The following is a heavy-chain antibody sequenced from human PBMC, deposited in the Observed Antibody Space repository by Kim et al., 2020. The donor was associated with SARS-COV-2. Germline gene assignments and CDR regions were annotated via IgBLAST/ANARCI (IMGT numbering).Heavy chain of an antibody. CDR2: IDPSDSYT. J-gene: IGHJ4*02. D-gene: IGHD3-9*01. CDR3: ASLTYYDILTGYYWDDY. CDR1: GYSFTSYW. Sequence: GESLKISCKGSGYSFTSYWISWVRQMPGKGLEWMGRIDPSDSYTNYSPSFQGHVTISADKSISTAYLQWSSLKASDTAMYYCASLTYYDILTGYYWDDYWGQGTLVTVAS. V-gene: IGHV5-10-1*01.